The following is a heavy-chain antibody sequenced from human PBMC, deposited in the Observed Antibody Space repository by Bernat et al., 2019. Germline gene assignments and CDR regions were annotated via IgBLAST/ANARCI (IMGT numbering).Heavy chain of an antibody. J-gene: IGHJ4*02. D-gene: IGHD3-3*01. V-gene: IGHV3-23*01. CDR3: AGPPFGVVNG. Sequence: EVQLLESGGGLVQPGGSLRLSCAASGFTFSSYAMSWVRQAPGTGLEWVSAISGSGGSTYYADSVKGRLTMSRDNAKNTLYLQMTSLRAEDTAVYCCAGPPFGVVNGWGEGTLVTVSS. CDR1: GFTFSSYA. CDR2: ISGSGGST.